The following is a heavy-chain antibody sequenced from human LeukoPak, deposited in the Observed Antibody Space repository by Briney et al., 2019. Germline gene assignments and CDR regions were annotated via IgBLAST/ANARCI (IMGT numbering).Heavy chain of an antibody. CDR3: ATGRNGVVPAPILGVGPWYNYHYMDV. J-gene: IGHJ6*03. Sequence: SETLSLTCVVYVGSFRGYYWSWIREPPGEGLKCVWQIYHIVTVNYNPSLKSRVTMSVDTSKNQFSLMVSSVTAAETAVYYCATGRNGVVPAPILGVGPWYNYHYMDVWGKGTTVTVSS. D-gene: IGHD2-2*02. V-gene: IGHV4-34*01. CDR2: IYHIVTV. CDR1: VGSFRGYY.